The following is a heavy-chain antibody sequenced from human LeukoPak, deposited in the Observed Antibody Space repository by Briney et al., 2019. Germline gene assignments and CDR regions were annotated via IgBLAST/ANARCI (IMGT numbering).Heavy chain of an antibody. CDR2: IYYSGST. CDR1: GGSISSYY. V-gene: IGHV4-59*01. Sequence: SETLSHTCTVSGGSISSYYWSWIRQPPGKGLEWIGYIYYSGSTNYNPSLKSRVTISVDTSKNQFSLKLSSVTAADTAVYYCARDRQGADYWRQGTLVTVSS. J-gene: IGHJ4*02. CDR3: ARDRQGADY. D-gene: IGHD3-16*01.